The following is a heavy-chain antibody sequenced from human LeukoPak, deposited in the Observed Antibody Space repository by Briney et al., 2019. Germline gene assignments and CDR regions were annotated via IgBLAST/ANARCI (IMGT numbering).Heavy chain of an antibody. D-gene: IGHD3-9*01. V-gene: IGHV3-30-3*01. Sequence: GGSLRLSCAASGFTFSSYAMHWLRQAPGKGLEWVAVISYDGSNKYYADSVKGRFTISRDNSKNTLYLQMNSLRAEDTAVYYCARPSAGYNWFDPWGQGTLVTVSS. CDR3: ARPSAGYNWFDP. J-gene: IGHJ5*02. CDR1: GFTFSSYA. CDR2: ISYDGSNK.